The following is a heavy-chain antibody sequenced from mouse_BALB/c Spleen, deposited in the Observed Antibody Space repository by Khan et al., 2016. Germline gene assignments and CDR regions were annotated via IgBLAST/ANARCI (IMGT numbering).Heavy chain of an antibody. CDR2: INPDSSTI. Sequence: EVQLQESGGGLVQPGGSLKLSCAASGFDLSRYWMSWVRQAPGKGLEWIGEINPDSSTINYTPSLKDTFIISRDNATNTLYLQMSKVRSEDTALCYCGSTFWYFDVWGAGTTVTVSS. CDR1: GFDLSRYW. V-gene: IGHV4-1*02. J-gene: IGHJ1*01. CDR3: GSTFWYFDV.